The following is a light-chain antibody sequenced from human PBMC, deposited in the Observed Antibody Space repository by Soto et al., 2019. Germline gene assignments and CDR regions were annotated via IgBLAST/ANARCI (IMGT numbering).Light chain of an antibody. Sequence: QSALTQPASVSGSPGQTITISCTGTSSDVGGYNYVSWYQQHPGKAPTLVIYGVSYRPSGVSARFSGSKFQNTASLTISGLQAEDEADYYCCSYARGSRAFGGGTKLTVL. J-gene: IGLJ3*02. CDR1: SSDVGGYNY. CDR3: CSYARGSRA. CDR2: GVS. V-gene: IGLV2-14*01.